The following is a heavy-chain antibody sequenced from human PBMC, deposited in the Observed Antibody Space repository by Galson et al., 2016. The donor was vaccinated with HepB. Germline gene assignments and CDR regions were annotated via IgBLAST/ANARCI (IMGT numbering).Heavy chain of an antibody. CDR1: GGAFRGYY. CDR2: ISQNGGT. J-gene: IGHJ5*02. CDR3: VRGGPLFGSRMYNYLDP. D-gene: IGHD5-24*01. Sequence: SETLSLTCGVFGGAFRGYYWTWIRQSPGKGLEWIGEISQNGGTKYNPSLKSRVTMSEDTAKNQFSLKMISLTAADTAVYYCVRGGPLFGSRMYNYLDPWGRGTAVTVSS. V-gene: IGHV4-34*01.